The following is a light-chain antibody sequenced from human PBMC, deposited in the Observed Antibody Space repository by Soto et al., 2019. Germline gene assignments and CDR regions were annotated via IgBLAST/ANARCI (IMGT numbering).Light chain of an antibody. J-gene: IGLJ3*02. V-gene: IGLV4-60*02. CDR1: SGHSSYI. CDR3: QPWDNNPWV. CDR2: VAGSGTY. Sequence: QPVLTQSSSASASLGSSVRLTCTLSSGHSSYIIAWHQQQPWKAPRFLMKVAGSGTYDKGSGVPDRFSGSISGADRFLTISDLQFEDEASYFCQPWDNNPWVLGVGTTLTAL.